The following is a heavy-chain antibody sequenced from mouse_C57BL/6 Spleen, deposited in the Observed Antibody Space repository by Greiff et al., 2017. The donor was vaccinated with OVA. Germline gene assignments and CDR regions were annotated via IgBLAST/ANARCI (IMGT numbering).Heavy chain of an antibody. CDR1: GFTFSSYG. Sequence: EVKLVESGGDLVKPGGSLKLSCAASGFTFSSYGMSWVRQTPDKRLEWVATISSGGSYTYYPDSVTGRFTFSRDNASHTLYLQLSSLKSEDTAMDYCAGRIYYNCAVAWFAYWGQGTLVTVSA. V-gene: IGHV5-6*02. CDR2: ISSGGSYT. J-gene: IGHJ3*01. D-gene: IGHD2-4*01. CDR3: AGRIYYNCAVAWFAY.